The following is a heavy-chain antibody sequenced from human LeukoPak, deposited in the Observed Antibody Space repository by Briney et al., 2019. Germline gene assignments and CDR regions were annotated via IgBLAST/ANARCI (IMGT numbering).Heavy chain of an antibody. CDR3: ARYPYSDSGVWQAFDY. Sequence: PSETLSLTCIVSGGSISSGSHYWGWIRQPPGKGLEWTGSMHYSGITYYNPSPTSRVTISVDTSKNQFSLRLTSVTAADTAVYYCARYPYSDSGVWQAFDYWGQGTLVTVSS. D-gene: IGHD5-12*01. J-gene: IGHJ4*02. CDR2: MHYSGIT. V-gene: IGHV4-39*01. CDR1: GGSISSGSHY.